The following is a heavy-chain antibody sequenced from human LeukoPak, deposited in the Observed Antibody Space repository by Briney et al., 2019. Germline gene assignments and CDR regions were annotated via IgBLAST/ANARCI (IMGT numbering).Heavy chain of an antibody. D-gene: IGHD3-3*01. CDR3: ARVRYDFWSGYYTNFDY. Sequence: SETLSLTCAVYGGSFSGYYWSWIRQPPGKGLEWIGEINHSGSTNYNPSLKSRVTISVDTSKNQLSLKLSSVTAADTAVYYCARVRYDFWSGYYTNFDYWGQETLVTVSS. CDR2: INHSGST. CDR1: GGSFSGYY. V-gene: IGHV4-34*01. J-gene: IGHJ4*02.